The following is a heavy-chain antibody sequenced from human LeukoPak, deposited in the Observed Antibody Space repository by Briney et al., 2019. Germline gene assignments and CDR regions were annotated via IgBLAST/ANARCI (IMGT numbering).Heavy chain of an antibody. Sequence: ASVKVSCKASGYTFTSYGISWVRQAPGQGLEWMGWISAYNGNTNYAQKLQGRVTMTTDTSTSTAYMELRSLRSDDTAVYYCARELVHCSSTSCTSYYFDYWGQGTLATVSS. J-gene: IGHJ4*02. CDR2: ISAYNGNT. CDR3: ARELVHCSSTSCTSYYFDY. CDR1: GYTFTSYG. D-gene: IGHD2-2*01. V-gene: IGHV1-18*01.